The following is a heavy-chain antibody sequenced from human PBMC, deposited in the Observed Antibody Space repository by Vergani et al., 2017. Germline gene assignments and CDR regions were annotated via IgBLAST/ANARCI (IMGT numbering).Heavy chain of an antibody. CDR2: IYTSGST. CDR3: AREDVDYARNGGGGFDP. J-gene: IGHJ5*02. Sequence: QVQLQESGPGLVKPSQTLSLTCTVSGGSISSGSYYWSWIRQPAGKGLEWIGRIYTSGSTNYNPSLKSRVTISVDTSKNQFSLKLSSVTAADTAVYYCAREDVDYARNGGGGFDPWGQGTLVTVSS. D-gene: IGHD4-17*01. CDR1: GGSISSGSYY. V-gene: IGHV4-61*02.